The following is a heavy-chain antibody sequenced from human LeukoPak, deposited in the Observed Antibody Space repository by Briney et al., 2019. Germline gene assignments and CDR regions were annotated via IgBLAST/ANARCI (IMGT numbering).Heavy chain of an antibody. J-gene: IGHJ4*02. CDR1: GGSFSGYY. D-gene: IGHD5-24*01. Sequence: SETLSLTCAVYGGSFSGYYWSWIRQPPEKGLEWIGEINHSGSTNYNPSLMSRVTISVDTSKNQFCLKLSSVTAADTAVYYCARAMAFPDYWGQGTLVTVSS. CDR2: INHSGST. CDR3: ARAMAFPDY. V-gene: IGHV4-34*01.